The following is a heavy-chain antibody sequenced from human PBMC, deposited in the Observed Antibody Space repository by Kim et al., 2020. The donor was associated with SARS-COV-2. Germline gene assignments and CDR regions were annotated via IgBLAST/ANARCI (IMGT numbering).Heavy chain of an antibody. D-gene: IGHD2-21*01. J-gene: IGHJ4*02. Sequence: YYAASWKGRFTISRDTSKNTLYLQMNSLRAEDTAVYYCAKGLGDRSPGDCSGQGTLVTVSS. V-gene: IGHV3-33*06. CDR3: AKGLGDRSPGDC.